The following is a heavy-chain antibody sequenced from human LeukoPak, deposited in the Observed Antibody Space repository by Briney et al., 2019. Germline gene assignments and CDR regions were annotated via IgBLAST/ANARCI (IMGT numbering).Heavy chain of an antibody. Sequence: GGSLRLSCAASRFSFSTYAMNWVRQAPGRGLEWVSTISSSGDNTFHADSVRGRFTISRDNSKSTLYLQMNSLRVEDTAVYFCAKRGDHCSGGGCYLDYWGQGTLVTVSS. J-gene: IGHJ4*02. CDR1: RFSFSTYA. V-gene: IGHV3-23*01. CDR3: AKRGDHCSGGGCYLDY. CDR2: ISSSGDNT. D-gene: IGHD6-19*01.